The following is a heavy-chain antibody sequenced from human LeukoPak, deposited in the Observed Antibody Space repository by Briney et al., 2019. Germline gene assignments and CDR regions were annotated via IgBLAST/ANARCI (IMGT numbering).Heavy chain of an antibody. CDR2: IYTSGST. J-gene: IGHJ6*03. CDR3: AREYGAIVVIPAAGNYYYMDV. Sequence: PSETLSLTCTVSGGSISSYYWSWIRQPAGKGLEWIGRIYTSGSTNYNPSLKSRVTMSVDTSKNQFSLKLSSVTAADTAVYYCAREYGAIVVIPAAGNYYYMDVWGKGTTVTVSS. V-gene: IGHV4-4*07. CDR1: GGSISSYY. D-gene: IGHD2-2*01.